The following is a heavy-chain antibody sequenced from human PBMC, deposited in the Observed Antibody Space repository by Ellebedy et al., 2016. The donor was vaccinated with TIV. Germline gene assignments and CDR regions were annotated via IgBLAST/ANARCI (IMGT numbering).Heavy chain of an antibody. Sequence: ASVKVSCKASGYTFTSYGFSWVRQAPGQGLEWMGWISAYNGNTNYAQKLQGRVTMTTDTSTSTAYMELSSLRSDDTAVYYCAVGRYYYGSGSLYGMDVWGQGTTVTVSS. CDR3: AVGRYYYGSGSLYGMDV. V-gene: IGHV1-18*04. D-gene: IGHD3-10*01. J-gene: IGHJ6*02. CDR1: GYTFTSYG. CDR2: ISAYNGNT.